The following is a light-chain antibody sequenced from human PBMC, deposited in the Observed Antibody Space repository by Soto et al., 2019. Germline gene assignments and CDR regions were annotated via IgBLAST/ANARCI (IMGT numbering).Light chain of an antibody. CDR2: GAS. J-gene: IGKJ1*01. CDR1: ENIKNY. V-gene: IGKV1-39*01. CDR3: AQIYTAQWT. Sequence: DIHVTQSPSSLPASLGDRVTITCRASENIKNYLIWYQQKPGKAPKLLIYGASTLKTGVPSRFSGSGSGTDFTLTIGGLQPDDFATYYCAQIYTAQWTFGQGTRVDLK.